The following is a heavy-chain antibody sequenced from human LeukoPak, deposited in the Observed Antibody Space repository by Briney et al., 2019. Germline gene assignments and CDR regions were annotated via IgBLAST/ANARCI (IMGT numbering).Heavy chain of an antibody. J-gene: IGHJ6*03. Sequence: SETLSLTCAVYGGSFSGYYWSWIRQPPGKGLEWIGEINHSGSTNYNPSLKSRVTISVDTSKNQFSLKLSSVTAADTAVYYCARVIANCSSTSCYRSDFYYYYYMDVWGKGTTVTVSS. D-gene: IGHD2-2*01. CDR3: ARVIANCSSTSCYRSDFYYYYYMDV. V-gene: IGHV4-34*01. CDR1: GGSFSGYY. CDR2: INHSGST.